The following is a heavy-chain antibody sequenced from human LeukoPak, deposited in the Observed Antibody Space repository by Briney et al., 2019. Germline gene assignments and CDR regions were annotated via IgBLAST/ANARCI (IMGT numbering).Heavy chain of an antibody. Sequence: GGSLRLSCAASGFTFSSYAMYWVRQAPGKGLEWVSVVRGSGGTTYYADSVKGRFTISRDTSKNTLFLQMNSLRAEDTALYFCARRLSLRFDAFAVWGPGTVVTVSS. D-gene: IGHD3-3*01. CDR3: ARRLSLRFDAFAV. V-gene: IGHV3-23*01. CDR2: VRGSGGTT. CDR1: GFTFSSYA. J-gene: IGHJ3*01.